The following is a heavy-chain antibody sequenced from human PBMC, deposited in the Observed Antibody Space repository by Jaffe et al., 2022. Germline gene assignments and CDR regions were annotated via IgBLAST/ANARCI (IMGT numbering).Heavy chain of an antibody. D-gene: IGHD1-1*01. CDR1: GASVSGAHY. J-gene: IGHJ3*02. CDR3: ARDLDGPATTNAFDI. V-gene: IGHV4-61*03. Sequence: QVQLQESGPGLVKPSETLSLTCTVSGASVSGAHYWSWFRQPPGKGLEWIGYFYYSGTTNYNPSLKSRVTLSIDTSKNHFSLKLRSVTAADTAVYYCARDLDGPATTNAFDIWGQGTMVTVSS. CDR2: FYYSGTT.